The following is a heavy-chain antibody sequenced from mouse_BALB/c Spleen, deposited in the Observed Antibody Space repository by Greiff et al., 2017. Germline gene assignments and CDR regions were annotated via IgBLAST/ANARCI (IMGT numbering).Heavy chain of an antibody. Sequence: EGQGVESGGGLVQPGGSLKLSCAASGFTFSSYGMSWVRQTPDKRLELVATINSNGGSTYYPDSVKGRFTISRDNAKNTLYLQMSSLKSEDTAMYYCARDGNYDYWGQGTTLTVSS. CDR2: INSNGGST. V-gene: IGHV5-6-3*01. J-gene: IGHJ2*01. CDR1: GFTFSSYG. D-gene: IGHD2-1*01. CDR3: ARDGNYDY.